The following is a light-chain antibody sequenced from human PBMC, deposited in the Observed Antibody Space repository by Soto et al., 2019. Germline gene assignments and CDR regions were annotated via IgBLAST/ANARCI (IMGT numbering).Light chain of an antibody. CDR3: QQYGSSPVT. CDR2: GAS. V-gene: IGKV3-20*01. CDR1: QSVSSSY. J-gene: IGKJ2*01. Sequence: EIVLTQSPGTLSLSPGERATLSCRASQSVSSSYLAWYQQKPGQAPRLLIYGASSRATGIPDRFSGSGFGTDFTLTISRLEPEDFAVYYCQQYGSSPVTFGQGTKLEIK.